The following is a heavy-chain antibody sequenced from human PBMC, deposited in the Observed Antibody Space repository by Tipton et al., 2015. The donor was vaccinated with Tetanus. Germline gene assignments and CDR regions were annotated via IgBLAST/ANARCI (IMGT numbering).Heavy chain of an antibody. D-gene: IGHD3-3*01. Sequence: TLSLTCAVYGGSFSGYYWSWIRQPPGKGLEWIGEINHSGSTNYNPSLKSRVTISVDTSKNQFSLKLSSVTAADTAVYYCARGGRITIFGVGSKYYFDYWGQGTLVTVSS. CDR1: GGSFSGYY. CDR2: INHSGST. CDR3: ARGGRITIFGVGSKYYFDY. J-gene: IGHJ4*02. V-gene: IGHV4-34*01.